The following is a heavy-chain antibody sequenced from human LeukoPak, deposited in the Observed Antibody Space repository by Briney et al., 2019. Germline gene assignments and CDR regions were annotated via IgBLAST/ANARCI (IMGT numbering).Heavy chain of an antibody. Sequence: GGSLRISCAASGFTFDDYAMHWVRQVPGKGLEWVSFISGDGGSTHYADSVKGRFTISRDNSKNSLYLQMNSLRTEDTAFYYCAKGGYTIAGYSDLWGRGTLVSVSS. D-gene: IGHD5-18*01. CDR3: AKGGYTIAGYSDL. J-gene: IGHJ2*01. V-gene: IGHV3-43*02. CDR1: GFTFDDYA. CDR2: ISGDGGST.